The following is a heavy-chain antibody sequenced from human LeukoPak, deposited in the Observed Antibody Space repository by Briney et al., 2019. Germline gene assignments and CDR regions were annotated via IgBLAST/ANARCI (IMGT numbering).Heavy chain of an antibody. CDR2: IYTSGNT. V-gene: IGHV4-4*09. CDR3: ARPYSSGWSGAFDI. D-gene: IGHD6-19*01. Sequence: KPSETLSLTCTVSGGFISSYYWSWIRQPPGKGLEWIGNIYTSGNTNYNPSLKSRVAISVDTSKNQFSLKLNSVTAADTAVYYCARPYSSGWSGAFDIWGQGTMVTVSS. CDR1: GGFISSYY. J-gene: IGHJ3*02.